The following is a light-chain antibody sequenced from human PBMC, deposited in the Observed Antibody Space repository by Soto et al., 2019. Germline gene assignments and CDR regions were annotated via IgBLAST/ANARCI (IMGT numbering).Light chain of an antibody. CDR3: QHYNNWPYT. Sequence: EIVMTQSPDTLSVSPGERVTLSCRASQSARTNVAWYQQKPGQSPRLLIYGASTRFSGIPARFSGTGSGTEFTLTISSLQSEDSEVYYCQHYNNWPYTFGQGTKVDI. CDR1: QSARTN. J-gene: IGKJ2*01. CDR2: GAS. V-gene: IGKV3-15*01.